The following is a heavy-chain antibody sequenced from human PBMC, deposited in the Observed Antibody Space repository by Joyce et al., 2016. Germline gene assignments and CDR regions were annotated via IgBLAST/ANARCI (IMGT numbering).Heavy chain of an antibody. Sequence: QVQLVESGGGVVQPGRSLRLSCAASGFMFDSYGMHWVRQAPGKGLEWVAVISYNGNNKYYADSVKGRFAISRDNSKNTFYLRMNSLRPEDTAMYYCAKESDITIFGVVPGGGMDVWGQGTTVTVS. J-gene: IGHJ6*02. V-gene: IGHV3-30*18. CDR2: ISYNGNNK. CDR1: GFMFDSYG. D-gene: IGHD3-3*01. CDR3: AKESDITIFGVVPGGGMDV.